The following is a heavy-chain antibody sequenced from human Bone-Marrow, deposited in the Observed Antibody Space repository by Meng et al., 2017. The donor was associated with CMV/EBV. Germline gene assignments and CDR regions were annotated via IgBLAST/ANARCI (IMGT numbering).Heavy chain of an antibody. CDR3: AREIGGASSWIPKHYYYYGMDV. CDR1: GYSTSSGYY. D-gene: IGHD6-13*01. Sequence: SETLSLTCTVSGYSTSSGYYWGWIRQPPGKGLEWIGSIYHSGSTYYNPSLKSRVTISVDTSKNQFSLKLSSVTAADTAVYYCAREIGGASSWIPKHYYYYGMDVWGQGTTVTVSS. J-gene: IGHJ6*02. V-gene: IGHV4-38-2*02. CDR2: IYHSGST.